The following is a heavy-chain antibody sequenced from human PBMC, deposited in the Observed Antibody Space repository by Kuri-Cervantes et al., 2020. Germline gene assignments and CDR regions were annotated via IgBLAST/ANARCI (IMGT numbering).Heavy chain of an antibody. Sequence: AVKVSLKATGCTFSRYAISCVRQAPGQGLEWMGGIIPIFGTANYAQMVKGRVTITTDKSTSTVYMELSSLRAEDTAVYYFARVPNWRTIVGATGRAFDIWGQGTMVTVSS. CDR1: GCTFSRYA. V-gene: IGHV1-69*05. J-gene: IGHJ3*02. CDR3: ARVPNWRTIVGATGRAFDI. D-gene: IGHD1-26*01. CDR2: IIPIFGTA.